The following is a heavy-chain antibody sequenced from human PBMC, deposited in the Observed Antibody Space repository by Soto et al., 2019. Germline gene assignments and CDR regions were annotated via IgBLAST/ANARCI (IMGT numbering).Heavy chain of an antibody. J-gene: IGHJ5*02. Sequence: QVQLVESGGGLVKPGGSLRLSCAASGIVFSDYMSWVRQAPGKGLEWLSYISGSGRTIYSADSVKRRFTISRDNATNSLYLQMNNVRTEDTAVYYCARLPFTWGWFDPWGQGTLVTVSS. D-gene: IGHD3-16*01. CDR2: ISGSGRTI. CDR3: ARLPFTWGWFDP. CDR1: GIVFSDY. V-gene: IGHV3-11*01.